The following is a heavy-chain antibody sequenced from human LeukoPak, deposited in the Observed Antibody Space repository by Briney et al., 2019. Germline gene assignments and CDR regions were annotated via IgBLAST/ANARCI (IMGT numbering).Heavy chain of an antibody. D-gene: IGHD3-16*01. J-gene: IGHJ3*01. V-gene: IGHV3-30*18. CDR2: ISYDGTSK. Sequence: GGSLRLSCAASGFAFSSYGVHWVRQAPGKGLERVALISYDGTSKWYADSVRGRFTIPRDVSQNTLFLQMNSLRADDSAVYYCAKDQFIALRSHVFDFWGQGTMVSVSS. CDR3: AKDQFIALRSHVFDF. CDR1: GFAFSSYG.